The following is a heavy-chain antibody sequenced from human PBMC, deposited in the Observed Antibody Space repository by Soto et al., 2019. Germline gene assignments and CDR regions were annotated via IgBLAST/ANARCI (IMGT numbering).Heavy chain of an antibody. CDR1: GGTFSSYA. V-gene: IGHV1-69*01. Sequence: QVQLVQSGAEVKKPGSSVKVSCKASGGTFSSYAISWVRQAPGQGLEWMGGIIPIFGTANYAQKFQGRVTITADEYTSTAYMALSSRRSGDTAVYYCARWGQIVQGYYYYYDMDVWGQGTTVTVSS. D-gene: IGHD6-6*01. CDR3: ARWGQIVQGYYYYYDMDV. J-gene: IGHJ6*02. CDR2: IIPIFGTA.